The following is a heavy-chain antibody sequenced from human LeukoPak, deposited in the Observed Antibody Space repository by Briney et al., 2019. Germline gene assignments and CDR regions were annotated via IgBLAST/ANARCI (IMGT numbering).Heavy chain of an antibody. D-gene: IGHD6-13*01. CDR1: GFTFSSYA. CDR2: ISGSGGST. Sequence: GGSLRLSCAASGFTFSSYAMSWVRQAPGKGLEWVSAISGSGGSTYYADSVKGRFTISRDNSKNTLYLQMNSLRAEDTAVYYCARIPSSWYPGRDDYWGQGTLVTVSS. J-gene: IGHJ4*02. CDR3: ARIPSSWYPGRDDY. V-gene: IGHV3-23*01.